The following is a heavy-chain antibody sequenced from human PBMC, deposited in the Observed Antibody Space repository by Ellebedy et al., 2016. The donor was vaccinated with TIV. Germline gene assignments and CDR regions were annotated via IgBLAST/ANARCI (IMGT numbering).Heavy chain of an antibody. J-gene: IGHJ4*02. Sequence: MPSETLSLTCTVSGGSISSSSYYWGWIRQPPGKGLEWIGSIYYSGSTYYNPSLQSRVTISADTSTNQFFLNLTSVTAADTAVYYCARRRAHRLNDYWGQGTLVTVSS. CDR2: IYYSGST. V-gene: IGHV4-39*01. CDR1: GGSISSSSYY. CDR3: ARRRAHRLNDY. D-gene: IGHD3-10*01.